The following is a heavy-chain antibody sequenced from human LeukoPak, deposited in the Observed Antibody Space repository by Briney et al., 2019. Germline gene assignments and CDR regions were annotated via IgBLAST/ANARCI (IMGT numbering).Heavy chain of an antibody. D-gene: IGHD2-2*01. V-gene: IGHV3-23*01. CDR1: GFIFSSYA. CDR3: AKAYGYCSSTSCYTEGHWFDP. Sequence: TGGSLRLSCAASGFIFSSYAMSWVRQAPGKGLEWVSAISGSGGSTYYADSVKGRFTISRDNSKNTLYLQMNSLRAEDTAVYYCAKAYGYCSSTSCYTEGHWFDPWGQGTLVTVSS. CDR2: ISGSGGST. J-gene: IGHJ5*02.